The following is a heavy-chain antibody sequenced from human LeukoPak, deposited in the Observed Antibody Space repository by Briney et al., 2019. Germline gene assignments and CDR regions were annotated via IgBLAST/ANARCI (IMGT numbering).Heavy chain of an antibody. V-gene: IGHV3-23*01. CDR2: ISGSGGST. J-gene: IGHJ4*02. CDR1: GFTFSAYA. D-gene: IGHD3-16*02. Sequence: GGSLRLSCAASGFTFSAYAMSWVHQAPGKGLEWVSLISGSGGSTYYADSVKGRFTISRDNSKNTLYLQMNSLRAQDTAVYYCAKLLGHLGSYPRYYFDYWGQGTLVTVSS. CDR3: AKLLGHLGSYPRYYFDY.